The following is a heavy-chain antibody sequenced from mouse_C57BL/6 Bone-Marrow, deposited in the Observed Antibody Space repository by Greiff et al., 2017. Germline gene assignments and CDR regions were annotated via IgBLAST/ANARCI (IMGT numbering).Heavy chain of an antibody. Sequence: VQVVESGAELARPGASVKLSCKASGYTFTSYGISWVKQRTGQGLEWIGEIYPRSGNTYYNEKFKGKATLTADKSSSTAYMELRSLTSEDSAVYFCARGWLLELFDYWGQGTTLTVSS. J-gene: IGHJ2*01. D-gene: IGHD2-3*01. CDR2: IYPRSGNT. CDR3: ARGWLLELFDY. CDR1: GYTFTSYG. V-gene: IGHV1-81*01.